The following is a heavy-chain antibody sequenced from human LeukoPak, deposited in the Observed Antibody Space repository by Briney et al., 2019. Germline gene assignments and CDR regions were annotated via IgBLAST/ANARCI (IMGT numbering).Heavy chain of an antibody. CDR3: ARRFGGDASGWKEFDY. J-gene: IGHJ4*02. V-gene: IGHV1-2*02. Sequence: ASVKVSCKASGYTFTGYYMHWVRQAPGQGLEWMGWINPNSGGTNYAQKFQGRVTMTRDTSISTAYMELSRLRSDDTAVYYCARRFGGDASGWKEFDYWGQGTLVTVSS. CDR1: GYTFTGYY. D-gene: IGHD6-19*01. CDR2: INPNSGGT.